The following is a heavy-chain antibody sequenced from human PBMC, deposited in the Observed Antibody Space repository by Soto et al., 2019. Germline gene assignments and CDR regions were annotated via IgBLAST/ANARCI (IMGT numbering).Heavy chain of an antibody. Sequence: SETLSLTCTVSGGSISSYYWSWIRQPPGKGLEWIGYIYYSGSTNYNPSLKSRVTISVDTSKNQFSLKLSSVTAADTAVYYCARPYYDILTGSYYMDVWGKGTTVTVSS. CDR2: IYYSGST. CDR3: ARPYYDILTGSYYMDV. J-gene: IGHJ6*03. CDR1: GGSISSYY. V-gene: IGHV4-59*08. D-gene: IGHD3-9*01.